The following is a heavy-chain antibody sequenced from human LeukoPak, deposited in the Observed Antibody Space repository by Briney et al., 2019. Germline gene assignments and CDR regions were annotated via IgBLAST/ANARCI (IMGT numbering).Heavy chain of an antibody. Sequence: ASVTVSFTASGYTFTSYGISWVRQAPGQGLEWMGWISAYNGNTNYAQKLQGRVTMTTDTSTSTAYMELRSLRSDDTAVYYCARVVYYYDSSGYYTYFDYWGQGTLVTVSS. CDR1: GYTFTSYG. CDR3: ARVVYYYDSSGYYTYFDY. D-gene: IGHD3-22*01. J-gene: IGHJ4*02. V-gene: IGHV1-18*01. CDR2: ISAYNGNT.